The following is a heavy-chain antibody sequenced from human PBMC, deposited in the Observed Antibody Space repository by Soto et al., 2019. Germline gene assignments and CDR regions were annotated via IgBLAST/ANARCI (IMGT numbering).Heavy chain of an antibody. D-gene: IGHD5-12*01. CDR1: GFTFSSYA. CDR2: ITGSAGST. V-gene: IGHV3-23*01. Sequence: EVQLLESGGGLVQPGGSLRLSCAASGFTFSSYAMSWVRQAPGKGLEWVSSITGSAGSTYYADSVKGRFTISRDNSKNTLYLQMNSLRAEDTAVYYWAKDRNTWLRFDLGYWGQGTLVTVSS. J-gene: IGHJ4*02. CDR3: AKDRNTWLRFDLGY.